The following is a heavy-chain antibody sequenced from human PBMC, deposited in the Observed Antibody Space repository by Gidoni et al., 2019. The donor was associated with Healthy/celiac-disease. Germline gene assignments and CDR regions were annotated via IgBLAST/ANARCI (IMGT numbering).Heavy chain of an antibody. D-gene: IGHD6-19*01. Sequence: LRLSCAASGFTFSSYGMHWVRQAPGKGLVWVAVIWYDGSNKYYADSVKGRFTISRDNSKNALYLQMNSLRAEDTAVYYCARGSIAVAGAFDYWGQGTLVTVSS. J-gene: IGHJ4*02. V-gene: IGHV3-33*01. CDR2: IWYDGSNK. CDR3: ARGSIAVAGAFDY. CDR1: GFTFSSYG.